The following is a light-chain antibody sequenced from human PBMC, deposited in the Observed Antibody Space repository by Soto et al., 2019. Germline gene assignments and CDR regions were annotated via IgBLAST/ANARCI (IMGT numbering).Light chain of an antibody. CDR3: QQYHSDSPWT. Sequence: DIRMIQSPSTLSASVGDRVTITCRASQSLSDWLAWYQQKPGKAPKLLIYKASSLESGVPSRFSGTGSGTEFTLIINSLQPDDFATYYCQQYHSDSPWTFGQGTKVEIK. CDR1: QSLSDW. V-gene: IGKV1-5*03. J-gene: IGKJ1*01. CDR2: KAS.